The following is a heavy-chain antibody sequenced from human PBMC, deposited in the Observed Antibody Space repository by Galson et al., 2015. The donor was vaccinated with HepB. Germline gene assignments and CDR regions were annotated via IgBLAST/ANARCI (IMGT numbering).Heavy chain of an antibody. Sequence: SLRLSCAASGFTFSSSWLAWVRQAPGKGLEWVANTNEDGGGKNYVDSVRGRFTMSRDNAKNSVFLQMNSLRPDDTAVYYCTTKSHWGRGTLVTVSS. CDR3: TTKSH. V-gene: IGHV3-7*01. J-gene: IGHJ4*02. CDR2: TNEDGGGK. CDR1: GFTFSSSW.